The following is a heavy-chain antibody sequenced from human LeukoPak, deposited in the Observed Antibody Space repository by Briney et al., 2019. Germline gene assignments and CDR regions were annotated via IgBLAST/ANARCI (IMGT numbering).Heavy chain of an antibody. J-gene: IGHJ6*03. CDR1: GGSFSGYY. V-gene: IGHV4-34*01. CDR2: INHSGST. D-gene: IGHD3-3*01. Sequence: SETLSLTCAVYGGSFSGYYWSWIRQPPGKGLEWIGEINHSGSTNYNPSPKSRVTISVDTSKNQFSLKLSSVTAADTAVYYCASVESYYDFWSGYFNYYMDVWGKGTTVTVSS. CDR3: ASVESYYDFWSGYFNYYMDV.